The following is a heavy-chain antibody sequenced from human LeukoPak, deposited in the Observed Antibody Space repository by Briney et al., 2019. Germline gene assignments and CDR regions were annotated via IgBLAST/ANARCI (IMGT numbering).Heavy chain of an antibody. CDR1: GGPFSGYY. V-gene: IGHV4-34*01. Sequence: SETLSPTCAVYGGPFSGYYWSWIRQPPGKGLQWIGEINHNGRTNYNPSLKSRVTISVDTSKNQFSLKLNSVTAADTAVYYCARGRPTYDFWSGYYADYWGQGTLVTVSS. J-gene: IGHJ4*02. CDR2: INHNGRT. D-gene: IGHD3-3*01. CDR3: ARGRPTYDFWSGYYADY.